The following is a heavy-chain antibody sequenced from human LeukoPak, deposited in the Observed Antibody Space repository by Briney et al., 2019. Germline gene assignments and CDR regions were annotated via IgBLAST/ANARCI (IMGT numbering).Heavy chain of an antibody. D-gene: IGHD6-19*01. J-gene: IGHJ5*02. CDR3: ARAVAGFSIWFDP. Sequence: SGTLSLTCAVSGGSISSGGYSWSWIRQPPGKGLEWIGYIYHSGSTYYNPSLKSRVTISVDRSKNQFSLKLSSVTAADTAVYYCARAVAGFSIWFDPWGQGTLVTVSS. CDR1: GGSISSGGYS. CDR2: IYHSGST. V-gene: IGHV4-30-2*01.